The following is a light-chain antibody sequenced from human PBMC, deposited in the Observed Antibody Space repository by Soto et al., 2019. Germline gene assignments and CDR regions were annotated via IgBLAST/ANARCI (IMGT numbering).Light chain of an antibody. V-gene: IGKV3-15*01. Sequence: EIVMTQSPATLSVSPGERATLSCRASQSVGSNLAWYRQKPGQAPRVLIYGASTRAIGISTRFSGSGSGTEFTLTIASLQSEDFAIYYCQQYYGWPKTFGQGTRVEIK. J-gene: IGKJ1*01. CDR3: QQYYGWPKT. CDR1: QSVGSN. CDR2: GAS.